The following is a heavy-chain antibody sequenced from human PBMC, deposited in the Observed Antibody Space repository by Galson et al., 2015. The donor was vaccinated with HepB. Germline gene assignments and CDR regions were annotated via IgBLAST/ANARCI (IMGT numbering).Heavy chain of an antibody. J-gene: IGHJ6*02. CDR1: GFTFSSYA. Sequence: SLRLSCAASGFTFSSYAMHWVRQAPGKGLEWVAVISYDGSNKYYADSVKGRFTISRDNSKNTLYLQMNSLRAEDTAVYYCARHFTPYVYYYGMDVWGQGTTVTVSS. CDR3: ARHFTPYVYYYGMDV. CDR2: ISYDGSNK. D-gene: IGHD2/OR15-2a*01. V-gene: IGHV3-30-3*01.